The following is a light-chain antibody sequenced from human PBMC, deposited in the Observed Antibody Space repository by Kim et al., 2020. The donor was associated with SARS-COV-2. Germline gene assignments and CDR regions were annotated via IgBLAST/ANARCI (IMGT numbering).Light chain of an antibody. CDR1: QGISSY. Sequence: ASTGDRVTITCRASQGISSYLAWYQQKPGKAPKLLIYAASTLQSGVPSRFSGSGSGTDFTLTISCLQSEDFATYYCQQYYSYPYTFGQGTKLEIK. J-gene: IGKJ2*01. CDR2: AAS. CDR3: QQYYSYPYT. V-gene: IGKV1-8*01.